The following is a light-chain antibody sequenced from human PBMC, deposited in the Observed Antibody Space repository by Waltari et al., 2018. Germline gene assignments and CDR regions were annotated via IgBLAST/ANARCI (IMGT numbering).Light chain of an antibody. CDR1: QSIATH. Sequence: EVVMTQSPATLSGSPGERATLSCRASQSIATHLAWYQHKPGQAPRLLIYHASTRATAIPTRFRGSGSGTDCTLTISGLQSEDSAVYYCQQYNRWPPLTFGGGTKVEI. CDR2: HAS. V-gene: IGKV3D-15*01. CDR3: QQYNRWPPLT. J-gene: IGKJ4*01.